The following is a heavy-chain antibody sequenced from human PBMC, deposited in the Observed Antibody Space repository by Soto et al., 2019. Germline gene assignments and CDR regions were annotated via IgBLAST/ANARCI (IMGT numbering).Heavy chain of an antibody. CDR2: FDADDGET. V-gene: IGHV1-24*01. J-gene: IGHJ6*02. CDR1: GYTLTELS. D-gene: IGHD3-3*01. CDR3: ATSKRPITIFGVVSVLGYYGMDV. Sequence: ASVKVSCKVSGYTLTELSMHWVRQAPGKGLEWMGGFDADDGETIYAQKFQGRVTMTEDTSTDTAYMELSSLRSEDTAVYYCATSKRPITIFGVVSVLGYYGMDVWGQGTTVTVSS.